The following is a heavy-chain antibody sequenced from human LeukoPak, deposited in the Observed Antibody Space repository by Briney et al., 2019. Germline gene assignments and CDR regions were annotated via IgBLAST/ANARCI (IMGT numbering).Heavy chain of an antibody. CDR3: ASSVLRSLDY. Sequence: ASVKVSCKASGYTFTDYYMHWVQQAPGKGLEWMGRVDPEDGETIYAEKFQGRVTITADTSTDTAYMELSSLRSEDTAVYYCASSVLRSLDYWGQGTLVTVSS. D-gene: IGHD3-3*01. J-gene: IGHJ4*02. CDR1: GYTFTDYY. V-gene: IGHV1-69-2*01. CDR2: VDPEDGET.